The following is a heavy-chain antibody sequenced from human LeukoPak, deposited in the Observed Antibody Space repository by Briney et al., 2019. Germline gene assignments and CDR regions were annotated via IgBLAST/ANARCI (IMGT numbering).Heavy chain of an antibody. CDR3: AKGSYCSGGSCYSIAYFDY. J-gene: IGHJ4*02. D-gene: IGHD2-15*01. CDR2: ISWNSGGI. V-gene: IGHV3-9*01. CDR1: GFTFDDYA. Sequence: PGRSLRLSRAASGFTFDDYAMHWVRHAPGGGLEWVSGISWNSGGIGYADSVKGRFTISRDNAKNSLYLQMNSLRAEDTALYYCAKGSYCSGGSCYSIAYFDYWGQGTLVTVSS.